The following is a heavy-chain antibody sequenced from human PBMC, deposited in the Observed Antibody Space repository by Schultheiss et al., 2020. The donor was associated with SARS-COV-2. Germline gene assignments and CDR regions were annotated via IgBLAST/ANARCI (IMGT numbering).Heavy chain of an antibody. Sequence: SETLSLTCAVSGGSISSSNWWSWVRQPPGKGLEWIGEIYHSGSTNYNPSLKSRVTISVDTSKNQFSLKLSSVTAADTAVYYCARSGSYFGDVDPWGQGTLVTVSS. CDR2: IYHSGST. CDR3: ARSGSYFGDVDP. J-gene: IGHJ5*02. V-gene: IGHV4-4*02. CDR1: GGSISSSNW. D-gene: IGHD1-26*01.